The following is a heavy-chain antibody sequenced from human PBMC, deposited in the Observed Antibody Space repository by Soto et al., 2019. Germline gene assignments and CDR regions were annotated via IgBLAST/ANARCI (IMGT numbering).Heavy chain of an antibody. Sequence: QVELQESGPRLVKSSGTLSLTCEVSSGSISTGNWWSWVRQPPGKGLEWIGEIYYTGATNYNPSLQSRVTMTKDKSKGQFPLVLTSATAADTAVYYFGRVFSSCSGWMYYFDFWGQGILVSVSS. CDR2: IYYTGAT. V-gene: IGHV4-4*02. CDR3: GRVFSSCSGWMYYFDF. J-gene: IGHJ4*02. D-gene: IGHD6-25*01. CDR1: SGSISTGNW.